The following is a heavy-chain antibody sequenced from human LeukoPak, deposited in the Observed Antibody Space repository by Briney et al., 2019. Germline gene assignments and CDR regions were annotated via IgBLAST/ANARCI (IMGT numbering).Heavy chain of an antibody. D-gene: IGHD5-24*01. CDR1: GGTFSSYA. CDR2: IIPIFGTA. CDR3: ARDGGSNDAFDI. J-gene: IGHJ3*02. V-gene: IGHV1-69*01. Sequence: SVKVSCKASGGTFSSYAISWARQAPGQGLEWMGGIIPIFGTANYAQKFQGRVTITADESTSTAYMELSSLRSEDTAVYYCARDGGSNDAFDIWGQGTMVTVSS.